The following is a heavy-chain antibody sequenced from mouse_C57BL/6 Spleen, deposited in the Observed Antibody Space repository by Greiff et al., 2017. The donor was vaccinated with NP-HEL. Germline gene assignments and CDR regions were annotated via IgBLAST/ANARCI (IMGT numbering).Heavy chain of an antibody. D-gene: IGHD1-1*01. J-gene: IGHJ1*03. V-gene: IGHV1-82*01. Sequence: VQVVESGPELVKPGASVKISCKASGYAFSSSWMNWVKQRPGKGLEWIGRIYPGDGDTNYNGKFKGKATLTADKSSSTAYMQLSSLTSEDSAVYFCARVVATDFDVWGTGTTVTVSS. CDR3: ARVVATDFDV. CDR1: GYAFSSSW. CDR2: IYPGDGDT.